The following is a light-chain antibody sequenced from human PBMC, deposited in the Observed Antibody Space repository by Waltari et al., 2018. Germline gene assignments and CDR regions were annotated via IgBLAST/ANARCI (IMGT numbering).Light chain of an antibody. CDR1: QDITNY. CDR3: QQYDHLHMYT. Sequence: IQMTQSPSSLSASVGDRVTITCQASQDITNYLNWYQQKPGKAPKLLIYDASNLETGVPSRFSGSGSVTHFTFTISSLQPEDIAIYYCQQYDHLHMYTFGQGTKLQIK. V-gene: IGKV1-33*01. J-gene: IGKJ2*01. CDR2: DAS.